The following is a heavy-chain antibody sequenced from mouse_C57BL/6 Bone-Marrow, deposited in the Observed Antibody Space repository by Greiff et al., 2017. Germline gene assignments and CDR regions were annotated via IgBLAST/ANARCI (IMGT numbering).Heavy chain of an antibody. CDR3: TAPTITTVVATPFDY. Sequence: DVKLVESGGGLVQPGGSMKLSCVASGFTFSNYWMNWVRQSPEKGLEWVAQIRLKSDNYATHYAESVKGRFTISRDDSKSSVYLQMNNLRAEDTGIYYCTAPTITTVVATPFDYWGQGTTLTVSS. J-gene: IGHJ2*01. CDR1: GFTFSNYW. D-gene: IGHD1-1*01. CDR2: IRLKSDNYAT. V-gene: IGHV6-3*01.